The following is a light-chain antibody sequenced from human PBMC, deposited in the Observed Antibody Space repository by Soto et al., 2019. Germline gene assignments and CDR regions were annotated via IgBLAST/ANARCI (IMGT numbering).Light chain of an antibody. CDR1: ESVSSTY. J-gene: IGKJ1*01. CDR2: DAS. CDR3: QQYVTSSPRT. V-gene: IGKV3-20*01. Sequence: EIVLTQSPGTLSLSPGERATLSCRASESVSSTYLAWYQQKPGQAPRLLIYDASRRATGIPDRFSGSGSGTDFTLTISRLEPEDFAVYYCQQYVTSSPRTFGQGTKVDIK.